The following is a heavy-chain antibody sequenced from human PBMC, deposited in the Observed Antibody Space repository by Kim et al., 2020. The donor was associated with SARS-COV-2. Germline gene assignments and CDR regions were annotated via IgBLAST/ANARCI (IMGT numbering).Heavy chain of an antibody. CDR2: ESPRNVHT. Sequence: ASVKVSCKASGYTFTGHDINWIRQATGQGLEWLGWESPRNVHTGYAQKFQGRVTLTSDTSINTAYMELSNLRSDDTAVYYCTRGLGPYATNYFDSWGQGTLVTVSS. V-gene: IGHV1-8*01. CDR3: TRGLGPYATNYFDS. CDR1: GYTFTGHD. J-gene: IGHJ4*02. D-gene: IGHD1-26*01.